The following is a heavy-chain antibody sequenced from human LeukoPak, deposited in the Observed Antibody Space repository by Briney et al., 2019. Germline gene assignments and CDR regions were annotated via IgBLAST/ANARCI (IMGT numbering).Heavy chain of an antibody. D-gene: IGHD2-2*01. V-gene: IGHV3-23*01. CDR1: GFTFNTYA. CDR3: AREDIVVVPAAISWFDP. J-gene: IGHJ5*02. CDR2: LSVGGVTT. Sequence: GGSLRLSCAASGFTFNTYAMSWVRQVPEKGLEWVSALSVGGVTTYYADSVKGRFTISRDNAKNTLYLQMNSLRAEDTAVYYCAREDIVVVPAAISWFDPWGQGTLVTVSS.